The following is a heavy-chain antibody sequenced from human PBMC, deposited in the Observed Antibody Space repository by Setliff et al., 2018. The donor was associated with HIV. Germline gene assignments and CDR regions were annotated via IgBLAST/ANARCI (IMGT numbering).Heavy chain of an antibody. Sequence: GGSLRLSCAASGFTFRRFAMSWVRQAPGKGLEWVSTTGGSGGATDYADSVKGRITISRDNSKNTLYLQLNSLRAEDTTVYYCAKEGSGMFFDYWGRGTLVTVSS. J-gene: IGHJ4*02. D-gene: IGHD6-25*01. CDR3: AKEGSGMFFDY. V-gene: IGHV3-23*01. CDR1: GFTFRRFA. CDR2: TGGSGGAT.